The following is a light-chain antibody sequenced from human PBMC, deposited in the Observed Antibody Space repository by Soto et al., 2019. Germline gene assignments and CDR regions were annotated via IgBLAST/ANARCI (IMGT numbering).Light chain of an antibody. CDR3: QNYGISPA. CDR1: QSVSSSY. Sequence: EIVLTQSPGTLSLSPGERATLSCRASQSVSSSYLAWYQQKPGQAPRLLIYGASSRATGIPDRFSGSGSGTDFTLTISRLEPEDFAVYYCQNYGISPAFGGGTKVEIK. CDR2: GAS. J-gene: IGKJ4*01. V-gene: IGKV3-20*01.